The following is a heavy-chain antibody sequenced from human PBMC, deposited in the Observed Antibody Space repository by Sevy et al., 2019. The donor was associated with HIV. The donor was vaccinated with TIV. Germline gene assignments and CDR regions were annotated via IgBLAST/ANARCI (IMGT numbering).Heavy chain of an antibody. Sequence: ASVKVSCKASGYTFSDNYMHWVRQAPGQGLEWVGRINPRTGDTKYAQKFQGRVTVTRDTSISTAYMELSRLTSDDTAIYYWAKVKLLDAIDIWGQGTRVTVSS. CDR1: GYTFSDNY. V-gene: IGHV1-2*06. D-gene: IGHD2-15*01. J-gene: IGHJ3*02. CDR3: AKVKLLDAIDI. CDR2: INPRTGDT.